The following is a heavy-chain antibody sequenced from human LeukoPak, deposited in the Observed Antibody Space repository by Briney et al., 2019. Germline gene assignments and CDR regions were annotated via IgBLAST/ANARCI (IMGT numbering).Heavy chain of an antibody. J-gene: IGHJ4*02. D-gene: IGHD3-16*02. Sequence: PGGCLRLSCAASGFTFSSYSMNWVRQAPGKGLEWVSYIISSSSTIYYADSVKGRFAISRDNAQNSLFLEMSSLRDEDTAVYYCARDGNYVSGSYRFSPYFDYWGRGSLVTVSS. CDR1: GFTFSSYS. CDR3: ARDGNYVSGSYRFSPYFDY. V-gene: IGHV3-48*02. CDR2: IISSSSTI.